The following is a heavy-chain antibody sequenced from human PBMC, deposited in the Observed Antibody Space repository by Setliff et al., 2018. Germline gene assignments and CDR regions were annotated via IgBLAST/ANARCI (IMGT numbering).Heavy chain of an antibody. D-gene: IGHD1-26*01. CDR1: GYTFTSYA. CDR3: ARGLSGSYFADY. CDR2: INAGNGNT. V-gene: IGHV1-3*01. J-gene: IGHJ4*02. Sequence: GASVKVSCKASGYTFTSYAMHWVRQAPGQRLEWMGWINAGNGNTKYSQKFQGRVTITRDTSASTAYMELSSLRSDDTAVYYCARGLSGSYFADYWGQGTLVTV.